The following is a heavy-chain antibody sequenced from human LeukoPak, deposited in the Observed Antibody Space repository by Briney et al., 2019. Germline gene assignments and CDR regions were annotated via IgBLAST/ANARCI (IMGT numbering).Heavy chain of an antibody. CDR2: IYYSGST. J-gene: IGHJ4*02. V-gene: IGHV4-39*01. D-gene: IGHD3-9*01. Sequence: SETLSLTCTVSDGSISSSSYYWGWIRQPPGKGLEWIGSIYYSGSTYYNPSIKSRFTISVDTSKNQFSLKLSSVTAAVMVFFFKQKTAYEILTGYYNVDYWGQGTLVTVSS. CDR3: QKTAYEILTGYYNVDY. CDR1: DGSISSSSYY.